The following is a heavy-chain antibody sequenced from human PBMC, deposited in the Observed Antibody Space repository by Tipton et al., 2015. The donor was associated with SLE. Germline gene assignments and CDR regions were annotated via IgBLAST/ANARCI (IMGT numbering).Heavy chain of an antibody. J-gene: IGHJ5*02. Sequence: TLSLTCGVFGGSISSTDWWSWVRQPPGKGLEWIGEINHSGSTNYNPSLKSRVTISVDTSKNQFSLKLSSVTAADTAVYYRARERVCSSTSCYHNWFDPWGQGTLVTVSS. V-gene: IGHV4-4*02. CDR3: ARERVCSSTSCYHNWFDP. D-gene: IGHD2-2*01. CDR2: INHSGST. CDR1: GGSISSTDW.